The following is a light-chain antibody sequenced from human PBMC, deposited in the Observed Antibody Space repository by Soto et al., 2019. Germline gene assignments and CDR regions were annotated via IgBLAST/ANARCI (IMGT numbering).Light chain of an antibody. V-gene: IGLV2-14*01. CDR3: SSYTTSTTRV. Sequence: QSALTQPVSVSGSPGQSITISCTGTDNDVGVYNYVSWYQQHPGKAPKLIIYDVTNRPSGVSNRFSGSKPGNTASLTISGLQAEDEADYYCSSYTTSTTRVFGGGTQLTVL. CDR2: DVT. J-gene: IGLJ7*01. CDR1: DNDVGVYNY.